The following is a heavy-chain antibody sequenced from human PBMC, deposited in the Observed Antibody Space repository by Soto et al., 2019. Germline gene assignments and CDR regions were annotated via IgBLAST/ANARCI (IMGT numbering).Heavy chain of an antibody. CDR2: INHSGST. Sequence: ETLSLTCAVYGGSFSGYYWSWIRQPPGKGLEWIGEINHSGSTNYNPSLKSRVTISVDTSKNQFSLKLSSVTAADTAVYYCAREPVVVVPAANTYYYYMDVWGKGTTVTVSS. J-gene: IGHJ6*03. D-gene: IGHD2-2*01. CDR1: GGSFSGYY. CDR3: AREPVVVVPAANTYYYYMDV. V-gene: IGHV4-34*01.